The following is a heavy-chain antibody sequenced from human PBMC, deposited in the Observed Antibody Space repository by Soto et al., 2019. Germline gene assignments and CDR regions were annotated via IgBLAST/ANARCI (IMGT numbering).Heavy chain of an antibody. V-gene: IGHV3-23*01. J-gene: IGHJ2*01. CDR2: ISGSGGST. CDR1: GFTFSSYA. CDR3: AKDRFACSSTSCYTFYWYFDL. D-gene: IGHD2-2*02. Sequence: GGSLRLSCAASGFTFSSYAMSWVRQAPGKGLEWVSAISGSGGSTYYADSVKGRFTISRDNSKNTLYLQMNSLRAEDTAVYYCAKDRFACSSTSCYTFYWYFDLWGRGTLVTVSS.